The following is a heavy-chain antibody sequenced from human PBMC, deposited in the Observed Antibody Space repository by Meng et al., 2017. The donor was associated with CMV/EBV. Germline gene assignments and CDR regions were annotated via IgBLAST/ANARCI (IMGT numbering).Heavy chain of an antibody. CDR2: ISYDGSNK. V-gene: IGHV3-30*04. CDR1: GFTFSRYN. J-gene: IGHJ6*02. D-gene: IGHD3-10*01. Sequence: GGSLRLSCATSGFTFSRYNMNWVRQAPGKGLEWVAVISYDGSNKYYADSVKGRFTISRDNSKNTLYLQMNSLRAEDTAVYYCARDYPPFTMVRGVTLSDGMDVWGQGTTVTVSS. CDR3: ARDYPPFTMVRGVTLSDGMDV.